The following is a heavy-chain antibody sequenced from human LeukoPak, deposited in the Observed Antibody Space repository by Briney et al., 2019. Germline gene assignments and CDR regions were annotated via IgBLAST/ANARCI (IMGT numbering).Heavy chain of an antibody. J-gene: IGHJ4*02. Sequence: GGSLRLSCAASGFTFSSYSMNWVRQAPGKGLEWVSSISSSSSYIYYADSVKGRFTISRDNAKNSLYLQMNSLRAEDTAVYYCARDRRANDYGDYWGQGTLVTASS. CDR3: ARDRRANDYGDY. CDR2: ISSSSSYI. CDR1: GFTFSSYS. D-gene: IGHD2-8*01. V-gene: IGHV3-21*01.